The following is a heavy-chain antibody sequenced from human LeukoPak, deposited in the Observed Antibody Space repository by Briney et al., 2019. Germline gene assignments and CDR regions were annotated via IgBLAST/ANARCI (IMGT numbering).Heavy chain of an antibody. Sequence: SETLSLTCTVSGGSISTYYWSWIRQPPGKGLEWLGYIYYSGSTNYKPSLKSRVTMSVDTSKNQFSLKLSSVTAADTAVYYCAREGVTHNWFDPWGQGTLVTVSS. CDR3: AREGVTHNWFDP. CDR2: IYYSGST. D-gene: IGHD4-23*01. J-gene: IGHJ5*02. V-gene: IGHV4-59*01. CDR1: GGSISTYY.